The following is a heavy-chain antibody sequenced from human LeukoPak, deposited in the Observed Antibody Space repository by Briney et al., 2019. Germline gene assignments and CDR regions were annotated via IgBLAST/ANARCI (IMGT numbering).Heavy chain of an antibody. Sequence: GGSLRLSCAASGFTFSSYGMHWVRQAPGKGLEWVAVISYDGSNKYYADSVKGRFTISRDNSKNTLYLQMNSLRAEDTAVYYCARARQGIAVSFDYWGQGTLVTVSS. CDR3: ARARQGIAVSFDY. CDR2: ISYDGSNK. CDR1: GFTFSSYG. D-gene: IGHD6-19*01. V-gene: IGHV3-30*03. J-gene: IGHJ4*02.